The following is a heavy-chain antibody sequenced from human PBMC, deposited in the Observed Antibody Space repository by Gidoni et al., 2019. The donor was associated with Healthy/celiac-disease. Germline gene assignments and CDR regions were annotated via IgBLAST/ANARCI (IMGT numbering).Heavy chain of an antibody. CDR2: ISSSSSYI. J-gene: IGHJ4*02. CDR1: GFTFSSYS. V-gene: IGHV3-21*01. D-gene: IGHD4-17*01. Sequence: DVQLVESGGGLVKPGGSLRLYCAASGFTFSSYSMTWVRQVPGKGLEWVSSISSSSSYIYYADSVKGRFTISRDNAKNSLYLQMNSLRAEDTAVYYCAASYGGFDYWGQGTLVTVSS. CDR3: AASYGGFDY.